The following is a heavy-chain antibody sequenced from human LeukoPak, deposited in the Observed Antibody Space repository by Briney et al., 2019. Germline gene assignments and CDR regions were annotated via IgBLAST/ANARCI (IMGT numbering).Heavy chain of an antibody. CDR1: GGSISSSSCY. D-gene: IGHD4-11*01. J-gene: IGHJ4*02. V-gene: IGHV4-39*07. Sequence: PSETLSLTCTVSGGSISSSSCYWGWIRQPPGKGLEWLGCIYYSGSTYYNPSLKSRVTISVDTSKTQFSLKLSSVTAADTAVYYCARLYSNYPWNYFDYWGQGTLVSVSS. CDR3: ARLYSNYPWNYFDY. CDR2: IYYSGST.